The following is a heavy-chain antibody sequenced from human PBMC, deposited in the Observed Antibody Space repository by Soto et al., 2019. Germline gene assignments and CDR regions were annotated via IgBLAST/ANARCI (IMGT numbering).Heavy chain of an antibody. V-gene: IGHV1-69*01. CDR1: GGSVNSHA. CDR2: IIPMFGTP. Sequence: QVQLEQTGAEVKKAGSSVKVSCKAFGGSVNSHAISWVRQAPGHGLEWMGGIIPMFGTPTYAQKFQAGVTISAGESTRTGDRDLSSLRSEDTAVYYWARSSNVAEFNDYGGNYHGFDIWGQGTMVTVSS. CDR3: ARSSNVAEFNDYGGNYHGFDI. J-gene: IGHJ3*02. D-gene: IGHD4-17*01.